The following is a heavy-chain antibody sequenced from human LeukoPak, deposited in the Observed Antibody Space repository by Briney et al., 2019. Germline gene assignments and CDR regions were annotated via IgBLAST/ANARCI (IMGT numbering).Heavy chain of an antibody. V-gene: IGHV1-69*13. Sequence: GASVKVSCKASGGTFSSYAISWVRQAPGQGLEWMGGIIPIFGTANYAQKFQGRVTITADESTSTAYMELSSLRSEDTAVYYCARGRRDSSGYQTINNWFDPWGQGTLVTVSS. CDR1: GGTFSSYA. J-gene: IGHJ5*02. D-gene: IGHD3-22*01. CDR3: ARGRRDSSGYQTINNWFDP. CDR2: IIPIFGTA.